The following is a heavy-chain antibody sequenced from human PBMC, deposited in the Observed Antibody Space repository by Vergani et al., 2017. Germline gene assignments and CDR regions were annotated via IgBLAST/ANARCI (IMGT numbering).Heavy chain of an antibody. D-gene: IGHD2-8*02. J-gene: IGHJ5*01. CDR1: GFSFNTYW. CDR3: VRTEXCTGIACNTRFDS. V-gene: IGHV3-74*03. CDR2: IDEYGNRA. Sequence: EVQLVESGGGSVQSGGSLRLSCVASGFSFNTYWMHWVRQVPGKGLMWVARIDEYGNRATYGDFETGRFTISRDNAKNTVFLQMNNRRADDAGVYYCVRTEXCTGIACNTRFDSWGQGALVTVSS.